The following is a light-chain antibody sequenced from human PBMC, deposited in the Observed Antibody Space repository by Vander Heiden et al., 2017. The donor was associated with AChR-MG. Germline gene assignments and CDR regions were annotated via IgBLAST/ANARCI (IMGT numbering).Light chain of an antibody. CDR2: TTS. CDR3: QQSYRTPS. CDR1: RSISNY. J-gene: IGKJ2*01. V-gene: IGKV1-39*01. Sequence: DIQMTQSPSSLSASVEGRATITCPASRSISNYLNWYQQQPGKAPKLLIYTTSSMQSGVPSRFSGSGSGTDFTLTISNLQPEDVATYFCQQSYRTPSFGQGTKLEIK.